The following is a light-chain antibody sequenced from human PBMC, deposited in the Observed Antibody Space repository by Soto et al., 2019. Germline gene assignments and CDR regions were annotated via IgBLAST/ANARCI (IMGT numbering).Light chain of an antibody. J-gene: IGLJ3*02. CDR1: KLVDKH. V-gene: IGLV3-1*01. CDR3: QAWDSSTVV. Sequence: SSELTQPPSVSVSPGQTASITCSGDKLVDKHACWYQQRPGQSPVLVIYEDIKRPSGIPERFSGSNSGNTATLTISGTQAMDEADYYCQAWDSSTVVFGGGTKLTVL. CDR2: EDI.